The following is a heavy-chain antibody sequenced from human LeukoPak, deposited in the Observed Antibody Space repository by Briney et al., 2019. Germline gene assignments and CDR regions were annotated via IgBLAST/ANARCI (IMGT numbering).Heavy chain of an antibody. CDR2: ISSSSSTI. CDR3: AREEFGGGYDY. Sequence: GGSLRLSCAASGFTVSSNYMSWVRQAPGKGLEWVSYISSSSSTIYYADSVKGRFTISRDNAKNSLYLQMNSLRAEDTAVYYCAREEFGGGYDYWGQGTLVTVSS. CDR1: GFTVSSNY. V-gene: IGHV3-48*01. J-gene: IGHJ4*02. D-gene: IGHD3-16*01.